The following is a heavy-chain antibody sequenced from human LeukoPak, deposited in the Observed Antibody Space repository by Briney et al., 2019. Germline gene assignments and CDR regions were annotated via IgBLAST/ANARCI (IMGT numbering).Heavy chain of an antibody. V-gene: IGHV3-21*01. CDR1: GLTFSSYS. D-gene: IGHD3-16*01. CDR3: ARDLHLSLDY. Sequence: GGSLRLSCAASGLTFSSYSMNWVRQAPGKGLEWVSSISTSSSYIYYADSVKGRFTISRDNAKNSLYLQMNSLRAEDTAVYYCARDLHLSLDYWGQGTLVTVSS. J-gene: IGHJ4*02. CDR2: ISTSSSYI.